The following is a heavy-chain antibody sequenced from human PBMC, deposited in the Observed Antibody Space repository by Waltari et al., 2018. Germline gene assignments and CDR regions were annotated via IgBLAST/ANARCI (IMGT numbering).Heavy chain of an antibody. D-gene: IGHD6-13*01. Sequence: QVQLQESGPGLVKPSETLSLTCTVSGGSISSYYWSWIRQPAGKGLEWIGRIYTSGSTNYNPSLKSRVTMSVDTSKNQFSLKLSSVTAADTAVYDCAREELEQQLSWFDPWGQGTLVTVSS. CDR3: AREELEQQLSWFDP. J-gene: IGHJ5*02. V-gene: IGHV4-4*07. CDR1: GGSISSYY. CDR2: IYTSGST.